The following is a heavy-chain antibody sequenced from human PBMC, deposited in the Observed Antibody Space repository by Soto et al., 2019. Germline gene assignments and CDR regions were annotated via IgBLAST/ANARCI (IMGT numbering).Heavy chain of an antibody. CDR2: VYYGGRS. Sequence: PSETLSLTCTVSSAPVSSTTYTWGWIRQPPGKGLEWVTSVYYGGRSYYNPSLNSRVTISVDTSKNQFSLKLGSVTAADTAVYYCARLPVGYYDILTGYYQYGMDVWGQGTTVTVSS. CDR3: ARLPVGYYDILTGYYQYGMDV. V-gene: IGHV4-39*01. CDR1: SAPVSSTTYT. D-gene: IGHD3-9*01. J-gene: IGHJ6*02.